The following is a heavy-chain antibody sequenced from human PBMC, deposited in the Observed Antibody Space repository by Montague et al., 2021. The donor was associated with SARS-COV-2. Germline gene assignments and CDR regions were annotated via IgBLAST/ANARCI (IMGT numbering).Heavy chain of an antibody. CDR1: GGSISSYH. CDR2: IYYSGST. Sequence: SETLSLTCTVSGGSISSYHWSWFRQPPGKGLEGCGDIYYSGSTNYNPPLKSRVTITVDTSKNQFSLELSCVTAADTAVYYCARGFDYWGQGTLVTVSS. J-gene: IGHJ4*02. V-gene: IGHV4-59*01. CDR3: ARGFDY.